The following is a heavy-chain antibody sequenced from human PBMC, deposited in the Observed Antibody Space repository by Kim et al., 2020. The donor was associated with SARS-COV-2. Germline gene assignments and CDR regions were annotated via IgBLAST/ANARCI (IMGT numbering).Heavy chain of an antibody. Sequence: GPSFQDQVTITADKSISTAYLQWSSLKASDTAMYYCARGIGYYYYYMDVWGKGTTVTVSS. J-gene: IGHJ6*03. CDR3: ARGIGYYYYYMDV. V-gene: IGHV5-51*01. D-gene: IGHD2-21*01.